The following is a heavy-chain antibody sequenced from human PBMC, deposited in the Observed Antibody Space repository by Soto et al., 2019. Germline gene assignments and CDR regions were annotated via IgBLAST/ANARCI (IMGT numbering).Heavy chain of an antibody. CDR2: IHMDGGEK. CDR3: ARDSGYDSGTSVNHYLDK. CDR1: GFTVSSNY. Sequence: GGSLRLSCAASGFTVSSNYMSWVRQAPGKGLEWLATIHMDGGEKKYVDSVKGRFTMSRDNAKNSLYLQMDSLRVEDTGVYYCARDSGYDSGTSVNHYLDKWGHGTLVTVSS. V-gene: IGHV3-7*01. D-gene: IGHD4-17*01. J-gene: IGHJ4*01.